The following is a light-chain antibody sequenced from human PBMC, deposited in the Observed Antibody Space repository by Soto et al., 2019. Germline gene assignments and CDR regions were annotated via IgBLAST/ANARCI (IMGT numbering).Light chain of an antibody. Sequence: EIVLTQSPGTLSLSPGERATLSCRASQSVSSSYLAWYQQKPGQAPRILIYGASSRATGIPDRFSGSGSGTDFNLTISRLEPEDFGVYYCQQYGSSPGCTFGPGTKVDIK. CDR3: QQYGSSPGCT. V-gene: IGKV3-20*01. CDR1: QSVSSSY. CDR2: GAS. J-gene: IGKJ3*01.